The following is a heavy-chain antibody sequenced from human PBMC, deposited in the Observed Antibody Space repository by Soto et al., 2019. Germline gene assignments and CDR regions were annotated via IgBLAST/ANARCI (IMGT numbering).Heavy chain of an antibody. CDR1: GYTFTSYD. D-gene: IGHD3-22*01. CDR3: ARGDIYYDSSGYYLRAFDI. Sequence: ASVKVSCKASGYTFTSYDIHWVRQATGQGLEWMGWMNPNSGNTGYAQKFQGRVTMTRNTSISTAYMELSSLRSEDTAVYYCARGDIYYDSSGYYLRAFDIWGQGTMVTVSS. V-gene: IGHV1-8*01. CDR2: MNPNSGNT. J-gene: IGHJ3*02.